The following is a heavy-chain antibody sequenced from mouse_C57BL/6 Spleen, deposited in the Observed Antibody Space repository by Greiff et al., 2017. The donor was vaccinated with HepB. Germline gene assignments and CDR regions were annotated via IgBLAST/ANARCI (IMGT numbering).Heavy chain of an antibody. CDR2: INPGSGGT. CDR3: ARSEELSWPRDY. V-gene: IGHV1-54*01. D-gene: IGHD1-1*02. CDR1: GYAFTNYL. J-gene: IGHJ4*01. Sequence: VQLQQSGAELVRPGTSVKVSCKASGYAFTNYLIEWVKQRPGQGLEWIGVINPGSGGTNYNEKFKGKATLTADKSSSTAYMQLSSLTSEDSAVYFGARSEELSWPRDYWGQGTSVTVSS.